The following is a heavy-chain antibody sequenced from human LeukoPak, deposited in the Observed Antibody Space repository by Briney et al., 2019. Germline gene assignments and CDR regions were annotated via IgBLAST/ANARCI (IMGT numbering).Heavy chain of an antibody. D-gene: IGHD3-16*01. Sequence: GGSLRLSCAASGFTFSSYGMHWVRQVPGKGLEWVAVIWYDGSNKYYADSVKGRFAISRDNSKNTLYLQMNSLRAEDTAVYYCAVPLRDYWGQGTLVTVSS. CDR3: AVPLRDY. V-gene: IGHV3-33*01. CDR2: IWYDGSNK. CDR1: GFTFSSYG. J-gene: IGHJ4*02.